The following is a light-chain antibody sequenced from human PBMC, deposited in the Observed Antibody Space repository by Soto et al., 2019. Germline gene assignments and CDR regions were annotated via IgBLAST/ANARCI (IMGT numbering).Light chain of an antibody. CDR3: HQYSISPPT. Sequence: EIVLTQCPANLSLSPGARATLSCRASQSVSRYLAWYQQKPGQAPRLLISGVSNRATGTPDRFSGSGSGTDFTLTISSLEPEDFAVFYCHQYSISPPTFGPGTKV. CDR1: QSVSRY. V-gene: IGKV3-20*01. J-gene: IGKJ1*01. CDR2: GVS.